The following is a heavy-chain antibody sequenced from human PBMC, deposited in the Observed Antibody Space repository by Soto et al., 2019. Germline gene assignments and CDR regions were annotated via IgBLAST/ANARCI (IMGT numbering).Heavy chain of an antibody. CDR1: GYSLGSYW. CDR2: IFPDDSKV. Sequence: GESLKISCKASGYSLGSYWIGWVRQMPGKVLELMGVIFPDDSKVTYSPSFEGQVTISADKSITTAYLQWSRLKASDTAKYYFERRLYDTSGYRYLGYWGQCTNVTVSS. D-gene: IGHD3-22*01. CDR3: ERRLYDTSGYRYLGY. V-gene: IGHV5-51*01. J-gene: IGHJ4*02.